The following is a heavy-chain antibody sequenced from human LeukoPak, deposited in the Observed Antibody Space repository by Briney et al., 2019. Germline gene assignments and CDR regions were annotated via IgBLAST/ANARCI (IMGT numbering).Heavy chain of an antibody. CDR1: GFTFSSYE. D-gene: IGHD4-17*01. CDR2: ISSSGSTI. J-gene: IGHJ3*02. CDR3: ARGLYSRTTVTTLAFDI. V-gene: IGHV3-48*03. Sequence: GGSLRLSCAASGFTFSSYEMNWVRQAPGKGLEWVSYISSSGSTIYYADSVKGRFTISRDNAKNSLYLQMNNLRAEDTAVYYCARGLYSRTTVTTLAFDIWGQGTMVTVSS.